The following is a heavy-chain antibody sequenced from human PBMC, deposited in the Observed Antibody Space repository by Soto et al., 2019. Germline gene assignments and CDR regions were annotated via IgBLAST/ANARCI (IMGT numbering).Heavy chain of an antibody. J-gene: IGHJ4*02. D-gene: IGHD3-16*01. CDR2: IYWNDDK. Sequence: ITVKESGPTLVKPTQTLTLTCSVSGFSLGARGVGVGWIRQPPGKTLEWLAIIYWNDDKTYSPSLKSRLTITKDIAENQVVLKMTNMDPEDTATYFCAHSPWGAAPDYWGQGAVVTVSS. CDR1: GFSLGARGVG. CDR3: AHSPWGAAPDY. V-gene: IGHV2-5*01.